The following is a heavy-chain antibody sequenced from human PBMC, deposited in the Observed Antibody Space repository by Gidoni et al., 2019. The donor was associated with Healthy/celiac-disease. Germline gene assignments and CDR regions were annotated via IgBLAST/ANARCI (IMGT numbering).Heavy chain of an antibody. J-gene: IGHJ3*02. Sequence: EVQLVESGGGLVKPGGSLRLSCAASGFTFSSYSMNWVRQAPGKGLEWVSSISTSSSYRYYADSVKGRFTISRDNAKNSLYLQMNSLRAEDTAVYYCARDGVSGDIWGQGTMVTVSS. V-gene: IGHV3-21*01. CDR2: ISTSSSYR. CDR3: ARDGVSGDI. CDR1: GFTFSSYS. D-gene: IGHD2-8*01.